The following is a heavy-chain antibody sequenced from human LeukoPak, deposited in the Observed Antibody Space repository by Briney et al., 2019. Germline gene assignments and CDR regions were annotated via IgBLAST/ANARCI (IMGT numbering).Heavy chain of an antibody. J-gene: IGHJ4*02. CDR3: ARDQFGRYDFWSGYSSPFDY. CDR2: ISSSSSYI. D-gene: IGHD3-3*01. CDR1: GFTFGSYS. V-gene: IGHV3-21*01. Sequence: PGGSLRLSCAASGFTFGSYSMNRVRQAPGKGLEWVSSISSSSSYIYYADSVKGRFTISRDNAKNSLYLQMNSLRAEDMAVYYCARDQFGRYDFWSGYSSPFDYWGQGTLVTVSS.